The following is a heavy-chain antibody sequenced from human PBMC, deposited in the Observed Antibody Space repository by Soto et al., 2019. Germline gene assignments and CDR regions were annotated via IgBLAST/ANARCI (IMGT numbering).Heavy chain of an antibody. CDR1: GGTFSSYT. Sequence: SVKVSCKASGGTFSSYTISWVRQAPGQGLEWMGRIIPILGIANYAQKFQGRVTITADKSTSTAYMGLSSLRSEDTAVYYCARQDSYCSGGSCLTDYWGQGTLVTVSS. CDR3: ARQDSYCSGGSCLTDY. V-gene: IGHV1-69*02. CDR2: IIPILGIA. D-gene: IGHD2-15*01. J-gene: IGHJ4*02.